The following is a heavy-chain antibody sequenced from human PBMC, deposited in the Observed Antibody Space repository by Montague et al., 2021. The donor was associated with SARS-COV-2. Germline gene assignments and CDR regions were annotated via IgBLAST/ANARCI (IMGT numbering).Heavy chain of an antibody. V-gene: IGHV4-34*01. CDR2: IYYSGST. CDR3: ARDGFYYDRSGPSNFDY. D-gene: IGHD3-22*01. J-gene: IGHJ4*02. Sequence: SETLSLTCAVYGGSFSGNYWSWIRQPPGKALEWIGSIYYSGSTYYNPSLKSRVTMSVDTSENQFSLKLSSVTAADTAVYYCARDGFYYDRSGPSNFDYWGQGPLVTVSS. CDR1: GGSFSGNY.